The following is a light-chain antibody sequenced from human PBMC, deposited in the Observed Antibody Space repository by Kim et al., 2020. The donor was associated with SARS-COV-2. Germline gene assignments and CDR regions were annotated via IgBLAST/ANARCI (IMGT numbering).Light chain of an antibody. V-gene: IGLV2-11*01. CDR3: CSYAGSYIV. CDR2: DVS. CDR1: SSDVGGYNY. Sequence: PGQSVTISCTGTSSDVGGYNYVSWYQQHPGKAPKLMIYDVSKRPSGVPDRFSGSKSGNTASLTISGLQAEDEADYYCCSYAGSYIVFGTGTKVTVL. J-gene: IGLJ1*01.